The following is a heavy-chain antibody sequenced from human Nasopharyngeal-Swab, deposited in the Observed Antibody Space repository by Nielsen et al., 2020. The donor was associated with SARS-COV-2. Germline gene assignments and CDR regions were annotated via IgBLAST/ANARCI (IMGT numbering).Heavy chain of an antibody. CDR1: GGSISSGGYY. J-gene: IGHJ4*02. CDR3: ARELSSITIFGVVTRYFDY. Sequence: LSLSFTVSGGSISSGGYYWSWIRQHPGKGLEWIGYIYYSGRTYSNPSLKSRVTISVDTSKNQFSLKLSSVTAADTAVYYCARELSSITIFGVVTRYFDYWGQGTLVTVSS. V-gene: IGHV4-31*03. CDR2: IYYSGRT. D-gene: IGHD3-3*01.